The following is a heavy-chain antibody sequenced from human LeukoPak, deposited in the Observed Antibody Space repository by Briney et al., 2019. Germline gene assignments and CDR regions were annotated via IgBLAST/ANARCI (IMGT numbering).Heavy chain of an antibody. D-gene: IGHD4-11*01. CDR3: AREDSNRLPIDY. Sequence: ASVKVSCKASGYTFTGYYMHWVRQAPGQGLEWMGIINPSGGSTSYAQKFQGRVTMTRDTSTSTVYMELSSLRSEDTAVYYCAREDSNRLPIDYWGQGTLVTVSS. J-gene: IGHJ4*02. CDR2: INPSGGST. CDR1: GYTFTGYY. V-gene: IGHV1-46*01.